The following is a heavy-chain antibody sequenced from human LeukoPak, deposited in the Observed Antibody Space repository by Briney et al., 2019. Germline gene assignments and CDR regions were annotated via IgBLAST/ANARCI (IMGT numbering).Heavy chain of an antibody. J-gene: IGHJ6*03. Sequence: GGSLRLSCAASGFTFSGYSLNWVRQAPGKGLEWVSYITSSSSAIYYADSVKGRFTISRDNSKNTLYLQMNSLRAEDTAVYYCAKDKRGYGSYYMDVWGKGTTVSVSS. D-gene: IGHD1-26*01. CDR1: GFTFSGYS. V-gene: IGHV3-48*01. CDR2: ITSSSSAI. CDR3: AKDKRGYGSYYMDV.